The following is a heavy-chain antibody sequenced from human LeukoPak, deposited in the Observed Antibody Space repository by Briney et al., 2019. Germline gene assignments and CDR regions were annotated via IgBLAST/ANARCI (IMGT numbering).Heavy chain of an antibody. CDR1: GYTFTSNY. D-gene: IGHD3-22*01. J-gene: IGHJ3*02. Sequence: ASVKVSCKASGYTFTSNYMHWVRQAPGQGLEWMGIINPSGGSTSYAQKFQGRVTMTRDTSTSTVYMELSSLRSEDTAVYYCARDLPTPPIVVAAYDAFDIWGQGTMVTVSS. CDR3: ARDLPTPPIVVAAYDAFDI. CDR2: INPSGGST. V-gene: IGHV1-46*01.